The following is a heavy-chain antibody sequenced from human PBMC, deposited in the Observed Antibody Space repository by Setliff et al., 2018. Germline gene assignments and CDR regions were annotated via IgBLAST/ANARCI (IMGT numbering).Heavy chain of an antibody. CDR1: GYTFTSYG. CDR3: ARVDYYGSGSYYNFQH. D-gene: IGHD3-10*01. J-gene: IGHJ1*01. Sequence: ASVKVSCKASGYTFTSYGISWVRQAPGQGLEWMGWISAYNGNTNYAQKFQGRVTMTRNTSISTAYMELSSLRSEDTAVYYCARVDYYGSGSYYNFQHWGQGTLVTVSS. CDR2: ISAYNGNT. V-gene: IGHV1-18*01.